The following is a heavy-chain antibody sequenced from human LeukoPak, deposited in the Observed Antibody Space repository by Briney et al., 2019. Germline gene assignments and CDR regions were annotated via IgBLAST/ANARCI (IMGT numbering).Heavy chain of an antibody. CDR2: IYSGGST. CDR1: GFTVSSTY. D-gene: IGHD3-10*01. Sequence: PGGSLRLSCAASGFTVSSTYMSWVRQAPGKGLEWVSVIYSGGSTYYTDSVKGRFTISRDNSKNTLYLQMNSLRAEDTAVYYCAKAGNYYGSGSYKGYFDYWGQGTLVTVSS. CDR3: AKAGNYYGSGSYKGYFDY. V-gene: IGHV3-53*01. J-gene: IGHJ4*02.